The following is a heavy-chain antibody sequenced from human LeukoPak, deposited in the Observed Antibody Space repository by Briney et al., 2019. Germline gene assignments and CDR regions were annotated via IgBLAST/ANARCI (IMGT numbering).Heavy chain of an antibody. Sequence: PSETLSLTRTVSGGSISSYYWSWIRQPPGKGLEWIGYIYYSGSTNYNPSLKSRVTISVDTSKNQFSLKLSSVTAAGTAVYYCARLRLRYDSNGYATSYEAVDIWGQGTVVTVSS. CDR2: IYYSGST. J-gene: IGHJ3*02. CDR1: GGSISSYY. V-gene: IGHV4-59*08. CDR3: ARLRLRYDSNGYATSYEAVDI. D-gene: IGHD3-22*01.